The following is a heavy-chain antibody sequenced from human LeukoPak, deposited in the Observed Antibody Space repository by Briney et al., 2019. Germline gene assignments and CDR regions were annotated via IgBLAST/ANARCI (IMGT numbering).Heavy chain of an antibody. J-gene: IGHJ4*02. D-gene: IGHD4-23*01. CDR3: ARGFPTTVVTDY. CDR2: ISSSSSCI. CDR1: GFTFSSYS. V-gene: IGHV3-21*01. Sequence: KAGGSLRLSCAASGFTFSSYSMNWVRQAPGKGLEWVSSISSSSSCIYYADSVKGRFTISRDNAKNSLYLQMNSLRAEDTAVYYCARGFPTTVVTDYWGQGTLVTVSS.